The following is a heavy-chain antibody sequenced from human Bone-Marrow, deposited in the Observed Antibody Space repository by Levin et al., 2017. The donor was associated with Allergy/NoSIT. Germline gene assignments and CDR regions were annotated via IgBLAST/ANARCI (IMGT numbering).Heavy chain of an antibody. J-gene: IGHJ5*02. Sequence: ASVKVSCKVSGDTFTSYAISWVRQAPGQGLEGMGVIIPMFGTFGTAKYAQRFQGRVTISADKSTSTAYMEVSTLRSDDTAVYYCARGIDDYGLSWGQGTLVTVSS. CDR1: GDTFTSYA. V-gene: IGHV1-69*06. CDR2: IIPMFGTFGTA. CDR3: ARGIDDYGLS. D-gene: IGHD4-17*01.